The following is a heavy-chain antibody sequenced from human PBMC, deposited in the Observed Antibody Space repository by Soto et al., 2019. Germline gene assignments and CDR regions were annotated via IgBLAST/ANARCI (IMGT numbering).Heavy chain of an antibody. J-gene: IGHJ4*02. CDR1: GYTLTELS. D-gene: IGHD3-3*01. Sequence: QVQLVQSRAEVKKPGASVKVSCKVSGYTLTELSMHWVRQAPGKGLEWMGGFDPEDGETIYAQKFQGRVTMTEDTSTDTAYMELSSLRSEDTAVYYCATSRIVGDFWSGYYPPYYFDYWGQGTLVTVSS. CDR3: ATSRIVGDFWSGYYPPYYFDY. CDR2: FDPEDGET. V-gene: IGHV1-24*01.